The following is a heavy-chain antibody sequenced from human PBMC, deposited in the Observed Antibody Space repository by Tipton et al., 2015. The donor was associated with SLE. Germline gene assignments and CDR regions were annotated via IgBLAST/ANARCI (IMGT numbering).Heavy chain of an antibody. J-gene: IGHJ6*02. Sequence: LSLTCAASGFTFSDHYMDWVRQAPGKGLEWVGRIREKAHSYTTEYAASVTGRFTISREDSKSSLYLQMSSLKSEDTAVYYCVRSLYCTGGSCRYYYNLDVWGQGTTVTVSS. CDR2: IREKAHSYTT. D-gene: IGHD2-15*01. V-gene: IGHV3-72*01. CDR3: VRSLYCTGGSCRYYYNLDV. CDR1: GFTFSDHY.